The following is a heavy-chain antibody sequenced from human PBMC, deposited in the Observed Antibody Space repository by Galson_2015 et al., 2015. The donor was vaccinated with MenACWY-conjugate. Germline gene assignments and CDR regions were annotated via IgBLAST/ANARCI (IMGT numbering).Heavy chain of an antibody. V-gene: IGHV1-18*04. J-gene: IGHJ4*02. CDR3: ARDTHSPSRADW. Sequence: SVKVSCKASGLIFTNSGFNWVRQAPEQGLEWMGWISASNGNAKYAQKFQGRVTLTTDRSTSTAYMELRNLTVEDTAVYYCARDTHSPSRADWWGQGTLVTVSS. CDR1: GLIFTNSG. D-gene: IGHD3-9*01. CDR2: ISASNGNA.